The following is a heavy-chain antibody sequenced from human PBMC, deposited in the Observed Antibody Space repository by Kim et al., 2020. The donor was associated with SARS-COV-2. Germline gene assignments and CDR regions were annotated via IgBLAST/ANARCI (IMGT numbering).Heavy chain of an antibody. D-gene: IGHD3-9*01. Sequence: GGSLRLSCAASGFIFNNNAMTWVRQAPGRGLEWVSSLGGDGATWYANSVKGRFTISRDKSKNTLYLQMTGLRAEDTAVYFCVKDIFHWQHYFWGQGTQVT. V-gene: IGHV3-23*01. CDR1: GFIFNNNA. CDR3: VKDIFHWQHYF. CDR2: LGGDGAT. J-gene: IGHJ4*02.